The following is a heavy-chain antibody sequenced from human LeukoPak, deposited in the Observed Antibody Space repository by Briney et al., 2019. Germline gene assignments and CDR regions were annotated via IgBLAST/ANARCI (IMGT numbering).Heavy chain of an antibody. J-gene: IGHJ6*02. CDR3: ARDSSTFGVVIYYGMNV. D-gene: IGHD3-3*01. CDR2: ISAYNGNT. Sequence: ASVKVSCKASGYTFTSYGISWVRQAPGQGLEWMGWISAYNGNTNYAQRIQGRVTMTTDTSTSTAYMELRSLRSDDTAVYYCARDSSTFGVVIYYGMNVWGQGTTVTVSS. V-gene: IGHV1-18*01. CDR1: GYTFTSYG.